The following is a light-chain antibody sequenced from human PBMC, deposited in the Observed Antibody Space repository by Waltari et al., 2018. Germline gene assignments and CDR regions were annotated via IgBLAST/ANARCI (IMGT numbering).Light chain of an antibody. CDR2: EDY. Sequence: SYELPQTPSVSVSPGQTAPISCSGVNLDNKYVSWYQQKAGQSPVRVIYEDYNRPSGIPERFSGSSSGNTATLTISETQAVDEADYYCHVWDSNTGVFGGGTKLTVL. V-gene: IGLV3-1*01. J-gene: IGLJ3*02. CDR3: HVWDSNTGV. CDR1: NLDNKY.